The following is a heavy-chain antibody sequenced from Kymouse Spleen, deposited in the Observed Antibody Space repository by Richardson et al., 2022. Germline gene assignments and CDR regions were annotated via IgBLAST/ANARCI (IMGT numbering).Heavy chain of an antibody. CDR2: IYYSGST. CDR3: ARSLLWFGESYFDY. CDR1: GGSISSSSYY. Sequence: QLQLQESGPGLVKPSETLSLTCTVSGGSISSSSYYWGWIRQPPGKGLEWIGSIYYSGSTYYNPSLKSRVTISVDTSKNQFSLKLSSVTAADTAVYYCARSLLWFGESYFDYWGQGTLVTVSS. V-gene: IGHV4-39*01. J-gene: IGHJ4*02. D-gene: IGHD3-10*01.